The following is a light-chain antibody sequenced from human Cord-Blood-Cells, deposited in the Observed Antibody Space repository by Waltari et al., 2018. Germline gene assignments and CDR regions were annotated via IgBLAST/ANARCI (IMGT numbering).Light chain of an antibody. Sequence: EIVMTQSPATLSVSPGERATLSCRASQGVSSNVAWYQQKPVQAPRLLIYGASTRATGIPARFSGSGSGTEFTRTISSLQSEDFAVYYCQQYNNWPLTFGGGTKVEIK. CDR2: GAS. CDR3: QQYNNWPLT. CDR1: QGVSSN. J-gene: IGKJ4*01. V-gene: IGKV3-15*01.